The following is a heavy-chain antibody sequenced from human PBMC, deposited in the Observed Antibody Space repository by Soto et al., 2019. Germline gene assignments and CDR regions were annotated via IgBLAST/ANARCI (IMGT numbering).Heavy chain of an antibody. J-gene: IGHJ5*02. Sequence: GGSLRLSCAASGFTFSSYGMHWVRQAPGKGLEWVAVIWYDGSNKYYADSVKGRFTISRDNSKNTLFLQMNSLRAEDTDVYYCGRDFSKIPAAMSSAGWFDPWGQGTLVTVSS. CDR3: GRDFSKIPAAMSSAGWFDP. V-gene: IGHV3-33*01. D-gene: IGHD2-2*01. CDR1: GFTFSSYG. CDR2: IWYDGSNK.